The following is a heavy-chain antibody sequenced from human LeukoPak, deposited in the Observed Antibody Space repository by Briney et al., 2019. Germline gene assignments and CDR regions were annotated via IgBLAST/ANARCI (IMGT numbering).Heavy chain of an antibody. J-gene: IGHJ1*01. CDR3: ARDESISILWW. CDR2: INPSGGST. Sequence: ASVKVSCKASGYTFTGHYMHWVRQAPGQGLEWMGIINPSGGSTNYAQKFQGRVTMTRDTSTSTVYMELSSLRSEDTAVYYCARDESISILWWWGQGTLVTVSS. CDR1: GYTFTGHY. V-gene: IGHV1-46*01. D-gene: IGHD2-21*01.